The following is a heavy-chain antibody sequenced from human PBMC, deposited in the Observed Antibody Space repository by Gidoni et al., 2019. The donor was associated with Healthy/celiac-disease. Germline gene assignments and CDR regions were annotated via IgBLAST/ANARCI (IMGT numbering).Heavy chain of an antibody. V-gene: IGHV3-21*01. CDR3: ARVPPGHIVVVTAHGDY. J-gene: IGHJ4*02. Sequence: EVQLVESGGGLVKPGGSLRLSCAASGFTFSSYSMNWVRQAPGKGLEWVSSISSSSSYIYYADSVKGRFTISRDNAKNSLYLQMNSLRAEDTAVYYCARVPPGHIVVVTAHGDYWGQGTLVTVSS. CDR2: ISSSSSYI. D-gene: IGHD2-21*02. CDR1: GFTFSSYS.